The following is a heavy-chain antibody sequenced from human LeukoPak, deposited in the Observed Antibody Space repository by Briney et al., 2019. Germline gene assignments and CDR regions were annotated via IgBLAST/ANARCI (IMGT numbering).Heavy chain of an antibody. V-gene: IGHV4-39*07. CDR3: ARESTNYYRSGMDV. J-gene: IGHJ6*02. Sequence: SETLSLTCTVSGGSISSSSYYWGWIRQPPGKGLEWIGSIYYSGSTYYNPSLKSRVTISVDTSKNQFSLKLSSVTAADTAVYYCARESTNYYRSGMDVWGQGTTVTVSS. D-gene: IGHD3-10*01. CDR1: GGSISSSSYY. CDR2: IYYSGST.